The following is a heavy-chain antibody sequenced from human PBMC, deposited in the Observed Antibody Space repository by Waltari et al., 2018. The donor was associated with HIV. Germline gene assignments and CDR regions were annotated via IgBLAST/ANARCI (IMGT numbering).Heavy chain of an antibody. J-gene: IGHJ4*02. CDR2: ISGNGGSR. CDR3: AKVPVLPTGREDY. V-gene: IGHV3-23*04. Sequence: EVQLVESGGGLVQPGVSLGLSCAACVFTFGMYVMTWVGQAPGKGLQWVAGISGNGGSRYYTDSVKGRFTISRDNSKKTLYLQMDSLRAEDTAVYYCAKVPVLPTGREDYWGQGTLVTVSS. D-gene: IGHD2-2*01. CDR1: VFTFGMYV.